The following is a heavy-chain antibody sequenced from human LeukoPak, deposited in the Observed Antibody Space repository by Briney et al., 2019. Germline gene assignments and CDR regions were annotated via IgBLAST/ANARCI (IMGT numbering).Heavy chain of an antibody. CDR2: INPNRGST. CDR3: ATGSHVRVYDSSAYYGHY. Sequence: GASVKVSCKASGYTFTSYYTYWVRQAPGQGLEWMGIINPNRGSTSYAQKFQGRVTMTRDMSTSTVYMELSSLRSEDTAIYYCATGSHVRVYDSSAYYGHYWGQGTLVTVSS. J-gene: IGHJ4*02. V-gene: IGHV1-46*01. CDR1: GYTFTSYY. D-gene: IGHD3-22*01.